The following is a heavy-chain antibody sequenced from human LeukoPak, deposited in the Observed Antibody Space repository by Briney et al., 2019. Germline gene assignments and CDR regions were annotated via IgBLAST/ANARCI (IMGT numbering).Heavy chain of an antibody. V-gene: IGHV4-61*01. J-gene: IGHJ3*02. D-gene: IGHD2-21*02. Sequence: RPSETLSLTCSVSGGSVSSGSYYWSWIRQPPGKGLEWIGYIYYSGSTNYNPSLKSRVTISVDTSKNQFSLKLSSVTAADTAVYYCARVPPGGVVTAIPWLVGYAFDIWGQGTMVTVSS. CDR2: IYYSGST. CDR1: GGSVSSGSYY. CDR3: ARVPPGGVVTAIPWLVGYAFDI.